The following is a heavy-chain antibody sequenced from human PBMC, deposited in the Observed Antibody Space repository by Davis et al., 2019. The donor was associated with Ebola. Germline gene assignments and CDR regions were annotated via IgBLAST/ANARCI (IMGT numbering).Heavy chain of an antibody. Sequence: GESLKISCSASGFTFSSYAMHWVRQAPGKGLEWVANIKNDGSETYYVESVKGRFTISRDNAKNSVDLQMNRLRVDDTAVYYCVRDRTVPGTRFFDHWGQGALVSVSS. J-gene: IGHJ4*02. D-gene: IGHD6-19*01. V-gene: IGHV3-7*03. CDR2: IKNDGSET. CDR3: VRDRTVPGTRFFDH. CDR1: GFTFSSYA.